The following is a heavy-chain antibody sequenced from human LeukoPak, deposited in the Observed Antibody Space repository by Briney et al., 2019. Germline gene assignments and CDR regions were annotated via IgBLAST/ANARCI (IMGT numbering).Heavy chain of an antibody. V-gene: IGHV5-51*01. D-gene: IGHD3-22*01. CDR1: GYSFTNYW. CDR2: IYPGDSDT. J-gene: IGHJ4*02. CDR3: ATLRSGYYYDYFDY. Sequence: GESLKISCKGSGYSFTNYWIGWVRQMPGKGREWMGIIYPGDSDTKYSPSFQGQVTISADKSISTAYLQWSSLKASDTAMYYCATLRSGYYYDYFDYWGQGTLVTVSS.